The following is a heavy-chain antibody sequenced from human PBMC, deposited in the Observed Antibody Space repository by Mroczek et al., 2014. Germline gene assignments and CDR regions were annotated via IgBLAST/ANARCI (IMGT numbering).Heavy chain of an antibody. CDR1: GYTFTSYD. CDR2: MNPNSGNT. D-gene: IGHD2/OR15-2a*01. V-gene: IGHV1-8*01. Sequence: QVQLVESGAEVKKPGASVKVSCKASGYTFTSYDINWVRQATGQGLEWMGWMNPNSGNTGYAQKFQGRVTMTRNTSISTAYMELSSLRSEDTAVYYCARSHRGYFLPLGGYWGQGTLVTVSS. J-gene: IGHJ4*02. CDR3: ARSHRGYFLPLGGY.